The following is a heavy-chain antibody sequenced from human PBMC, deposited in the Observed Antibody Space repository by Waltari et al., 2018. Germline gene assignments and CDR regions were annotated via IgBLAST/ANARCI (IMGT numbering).Heavy chain of an antibody. J-gene: IGHJ3*02. CDR2: IRSKAYGGTT. D-gene: IGHD3-9*01. V-gene: IGHV3-49*04. Sequence: EVQLVESGGGLVQPGRSLRLSCTASGFTFGDYAMSWVRQAPGKGREWVGFIRSKAYGGTTEYAASVKGRFTISRDDSKSIAYLQMNSLKTEDTAVYYCTCVLRYFDWLSPWAFDIWGQGTMVTVSS. CDR3: TCVLRYFDWLSPWAFDI. CDR1: GFTFGDYA.